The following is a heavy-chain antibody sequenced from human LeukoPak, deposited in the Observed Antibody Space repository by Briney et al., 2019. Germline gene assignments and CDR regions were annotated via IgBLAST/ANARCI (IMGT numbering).Heavy chain of an antibody. CDR3: ARDGGRIFGYSGYDGSLGY. D-gene: IGHD5-12*01. CDR2: IYYGGST. V-gene: IGHV4-61*01. J-gene: IGHJ4*02. Sequence: SKTLSLTCTVSGGSIISSTYYWSWIRQPPGKGLEWIGYIYYGGSTNYNPSLKSRVTISVDTSKNQFSLKLSSVTAADTAVYYCARDGGRIFGYSGYDGSLGYWGQGTLVTVSS. CDR1: GGSIISSTYY.